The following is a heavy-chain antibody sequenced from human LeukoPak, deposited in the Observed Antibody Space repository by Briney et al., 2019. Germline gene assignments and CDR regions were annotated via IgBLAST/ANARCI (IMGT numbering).Heavy chain of an antibody. CDR2: IYYSGST. D-gene: IGHD1-26*01. V-gene: IGHV4-39*07. Sequence: SETLSLTCTVSGGSISSSSYYWGWIRQPPGKGLEWIGSIYYSGSTYYNPSLKSRVTISVDTSKNQFSLKLSSVTAADTAVYYCARGLGTSGSYYADFDFWGQGTLVTVSS. J-gene: IGHJ4*02. CDR1: GGSISSSSYY. CDR3: ARGLGTSGSYYADFDF.